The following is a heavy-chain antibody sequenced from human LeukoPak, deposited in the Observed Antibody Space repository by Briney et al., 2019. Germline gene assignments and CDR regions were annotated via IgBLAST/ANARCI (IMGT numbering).Heavy chain of an antibody. Sequence: GGSLRLSCAASGFSFDDYVMDWFGQAPGKGLEWLAGISYDGNNKYYADSVKGRFTISRDNSKNTLYLQMNSLRVEDTAIYFCAKVWRDDHISGSYRGLDHWGQGTLVSVSS. J-gene: IGHJ4*02. V-gene: IGHV3-30*18. D-gene: IGHD3-16*02. CDR2: ISYDGNNK. CDR1: GFSFDDYV. CDR3: AKVWRDDHISGSYRGLDH.